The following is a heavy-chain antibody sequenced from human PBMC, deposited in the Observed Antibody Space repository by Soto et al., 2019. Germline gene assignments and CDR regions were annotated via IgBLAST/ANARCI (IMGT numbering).Heavy chain of an antibody. J-gene: IGHJ4*02. D-gene: IGHD6-19*01. CDR3: ATNGWYCVEY. CDR2: IYDSESA. Sequence: SETLSLTCTVSGESISSGGYYWSWIRHHPGKGLEWIGYIYDSESAYYNPSLKSRVTISMDKCKNQFALRLNSVTAADTGVYYCATNGWYCVEYWGQGILVTVSS. CDR1: GESISSGGYY. V-gene: IGHV4-31*03.